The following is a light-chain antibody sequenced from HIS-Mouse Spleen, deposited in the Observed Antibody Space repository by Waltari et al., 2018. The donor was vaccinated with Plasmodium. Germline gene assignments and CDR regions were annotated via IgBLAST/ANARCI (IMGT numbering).Light chain of an antibody. J-gene: IGKJ1*01. CDR2: DAS. Sequence: EIVLTQSPATLSLSPGERATLSCRASQSVSRYLPWYQQNPGQAPRLLIYDASNRATGIPARVSGSGSWTDFTLTISSLQPEDFTTYYCQQSYSTWTFGQGTKVEIK. V-gene: IGKV3-11*01. CDR1: QSVSRY. CDR3: QQSYSTWT.